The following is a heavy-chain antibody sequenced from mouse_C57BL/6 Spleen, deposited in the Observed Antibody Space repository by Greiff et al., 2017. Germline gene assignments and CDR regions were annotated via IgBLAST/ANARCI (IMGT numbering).Heavy chain of an antibody. D-gene: IGHD2-3*01. V-gene: IGHV1-82*01. Sequence: HVQLQQSGPELVKPGASVKISCKASGYAFSSSWMNWVKQRPGKGLEWIGRIYPGDGDTNYNGKFKGKATLTADKSSSTAYMQLSSLTSEDSAVYFCARTGYYALDYWGQGTTLTVSS. J-gene: IGHJ2*01. CDR3: ARTGYYALDY. CDR2: IYPGDGDT. CDR1: GYAFSSSW.